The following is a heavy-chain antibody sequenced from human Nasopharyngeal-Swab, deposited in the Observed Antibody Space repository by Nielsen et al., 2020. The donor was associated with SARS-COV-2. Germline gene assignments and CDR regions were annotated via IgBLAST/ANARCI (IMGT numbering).Heavy chain of an antibody. CDR3: ARDRRNGWGYVDY. D-gene: IGHD3-16*01. J-gene: IGHJ4*02. V-gene: IGHV1-69*04. CDR2: IIPILGIA. CDR1: GGTFSSYA. Sequence: SVKVSCKASGGTFSSYAISWVRQAPGQGLEWMGRIIPILGIANYAQKFQGRVTITADKSTSTAYMELSSLRSEDTAVYYCARDRRNGWGYVDYWGQGTLVTVSS.